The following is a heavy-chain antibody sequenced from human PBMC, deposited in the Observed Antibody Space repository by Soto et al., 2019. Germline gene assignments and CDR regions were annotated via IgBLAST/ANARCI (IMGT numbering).Heavy chain of an antibody. CDR2: IYNSGST. Sequence: SETLSLPCTVPGGSISSYYWSWFRQPPGKGLELIGYIYNSGSTNSNPSLKSRVTISVDTSKNQFSLNLSPVTATDTAVYYCARGPAGDKVDYWGQGILVTVS. CDR1: GGSISSYY. V-gene: IGHV4-59*01. J-gene: IGHJ4*02. CDR3: ARGPAGDKVDY. D-gene: IGHD3-10*01.